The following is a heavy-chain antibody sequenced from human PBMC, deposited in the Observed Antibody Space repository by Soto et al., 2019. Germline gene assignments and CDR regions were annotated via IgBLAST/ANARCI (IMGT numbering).Heavy chain of an antibody. CDR1: GYTFTYYY. CDR3: ARDLGAARPDYYYGMDV. V-gene: IGHV1-46*01. Sequence: ASVKVSCKASGYTFTYYYMHWVRLAPGQGLAWMGIINPSGGFTNYAQKFQGRVTMTRDTSTSTVYMELSSLRSEDTAVYYCARDLGAARPDYYYGMDVWGQGTTVTVSS. D-gene: IGHD6-6*01. CDR2: INPSGGFT. J-gene: IGHJ6*02.